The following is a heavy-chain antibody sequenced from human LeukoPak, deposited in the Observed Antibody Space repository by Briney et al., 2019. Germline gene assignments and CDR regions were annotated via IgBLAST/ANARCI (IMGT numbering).Heavy chain of an antibody. CDR3: ARGTQQGAFDI. CDR2: IYYSGST. V-gene: IGHV4-39*07. CDR1: GGSISSGSYY. J-gene: IGHJ3*02. D-gene: IGHD1-7*01. Sequence: PSQTLSLTCTVSGGSISSGSYYWGWIRQPPGKGLEWIGSIYYSGSTYYNPSLKSRVTISVDTSKNQFSLKLSSVTAADTAVYYCARGTQQGAFDIWGQGTMVTVSS.